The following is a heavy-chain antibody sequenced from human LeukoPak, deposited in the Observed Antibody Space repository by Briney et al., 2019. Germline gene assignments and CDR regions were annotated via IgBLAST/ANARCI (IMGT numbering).Heavy chain of an antibody. CDR2: ISYDGSNK. J-gene: IGHJ4*02. V-gene: IGHV3-30*18. D-gene: IGHD1-26*01. Sequence: GGSLRLSCAASGFTFSSYGMHWVRQAPGKGLEWVAVISYDGSNKYYADSVKGRFTISRDSSKNTLYLQMNSLRAEDTAVYYCAKDKFSGSYYNFDYWGQGTLVTVSS. CDR3: AKDKFSGSYYNFDY. CDR1: GFTFSSYG.